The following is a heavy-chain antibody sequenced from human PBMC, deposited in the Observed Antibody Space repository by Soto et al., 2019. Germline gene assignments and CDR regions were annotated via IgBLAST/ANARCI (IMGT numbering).Heavy chain of an antibody. J-gene: IGHJ3*02. D-gene: IGHD2-8*01. CDR2: FYYSGST. CDR3: ARRGYYAISAFDI. CDR1: GGSISSSSYY. Sequence: SETLSLTCTVSGGSISSSSYYWGWIRQPPGKWLEWFGSFYYSGSTYYNPSLKSRVTISVDTSKNQFSLKLSSVTAADTAVYYCARRGYYAISAFDIWGQGTMVTVSS. V-gene: IGHV4-39*01.